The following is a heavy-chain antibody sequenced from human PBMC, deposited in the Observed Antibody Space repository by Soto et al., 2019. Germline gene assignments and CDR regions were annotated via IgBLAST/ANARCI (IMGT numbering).Heavy chain of an antibody. D-gene: IGHD3-10*01. CDR2: IIPIFGTA. J-gene: IGHJ4*02. CDR1: GGTFSSYA. Sequence: GASVKVSCKASGGTFSSYAISWVRQAPGQGLEWMGGIIPIFGTANYAQKFQGRVTITADESTSTAYMELSGLNSDDTAVYYCATPTPLRGAMITNINFDFWGQGTPVTVS. CDR3: ATPTPLRGAMITNINFDF. V-gene: IGHV1-69*13.